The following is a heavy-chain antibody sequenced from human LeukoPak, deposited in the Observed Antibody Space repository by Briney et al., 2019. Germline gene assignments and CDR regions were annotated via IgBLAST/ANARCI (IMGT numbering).Heavy chain of an antibody. V-gene: IGHV3-7*01. J-gene: IGHJ4*02. CDR2: IKQDGSDK. CDR1: GFTFSGYW. Sequence: GGSLSLSCEVSGFTFSGYWMNWVRHAPGKGLEWVANIKQDGSDKYYVDSVKGRFTISRDNAKNSLYLQMNSLRAEDTAVYYCAIIPRAAAGPSARSPFHYWGQGTLVTVSS. CDR3: AIIPRAAAGPSARSPFHY. D-gene: IGHD6-13*01.